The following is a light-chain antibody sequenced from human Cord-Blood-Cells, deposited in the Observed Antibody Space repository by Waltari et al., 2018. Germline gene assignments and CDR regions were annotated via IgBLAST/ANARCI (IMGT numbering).Light chain of an antibody. J-gene: IGLJ2*01. CDR1: SSDVGSYNL. CDR3: CSYAGDVV. V-gene: IGLV2-23*01. CDR2: EGG. Sequence: QSALTQPASVSGSPGQSITISCTGTSSDVGSYNLVSWYQQHPGKAPKLMLYEGGKRPSGVSNRFSGSKSGNTASLTISGLQAEDEADYYCCSYAGDVVFGGGTKLTVL.